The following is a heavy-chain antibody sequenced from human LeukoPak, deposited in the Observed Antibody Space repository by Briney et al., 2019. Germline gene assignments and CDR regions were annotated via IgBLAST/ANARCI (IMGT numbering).Heavy chain of an antibody. J-gene: IGHJ4*02. CDR3: ARDWSGSYSTFDY. D-gene: IGHD1-26*01. Sequence: SETLSLTCTVSGGSFSSGSYYWSWIRQPPGKGLEWIGYIYYSGSTNYNPSLKSRVTISVDTSKNQFSLKLSSVTAADTAVYYCARDWSGSYSTFDYWGQGTLVTVSS. CDR1: GGSFSSGSYY. CDR2: IYYSGST. V-gene: IGHV4-61*01.